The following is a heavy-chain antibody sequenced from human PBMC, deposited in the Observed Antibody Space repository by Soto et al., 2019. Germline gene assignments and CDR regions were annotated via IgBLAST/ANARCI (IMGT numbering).Heavy chain of an antibody. CDR2: ISGSGDNT. V-gene: IGHV3-23*01. J-gene: IGHJ4*02. CDR3: AKRWGNRFLEPRDYFDY. Sequence: VQLLESGGGLVQPGGSLRLSCAASGFTLSSSAMSWVRQAPGKGLEWVSAISGSGDNTYHADSVKGRFTISRDNSKNTLYLQMNSLRAEDTAVYYCAKRWGNRFLEPRDYFDYWGQGTLVTVSS. CDR1: GFTLSSSA. D-gene: IGHD3-3*01.